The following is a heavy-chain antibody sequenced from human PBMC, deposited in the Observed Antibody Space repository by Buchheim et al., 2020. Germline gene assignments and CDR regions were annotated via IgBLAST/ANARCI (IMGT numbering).Heavy chain of an antibody. CDR3: ASSGYSSGWYDTGMDV. D-gene: IGHD6-19*01. CDR2: IKQDGSEK. CDR1: GFTFSSYW. J-gene: IGHJ6*02. Sequence: EVQLVESGGGLVQPGGSLRLSCAASGFTFSSYWMSWVRQAQGKGLEWVANIKQDGSEKYYVDSVKGRFTISRDNAKNSLYLQMNSLRAEDTAVYYCASSGYSSGWYDTGMDVWGQGTT. V-gene: IGHV3-7*01.